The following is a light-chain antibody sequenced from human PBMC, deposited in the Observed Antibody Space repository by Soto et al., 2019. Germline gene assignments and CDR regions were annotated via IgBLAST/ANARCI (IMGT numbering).Light chain of an antibody. CDR1: QYINNK. CDR3: QQYNNWPPIT. J-gene: IGKJ5*01. CDR2: GIS. V-gene: IGKV3D-15*01. Sequence: ETQMTQSPASLSVSPGERVTLSCRASQYINNKLAWYQQKPGQSPRLVISGISKRATGIPARFSGSGSGTEFNLTISSLQSEDLGIYYCQQYNNWPPITFGQGTRLEIK.